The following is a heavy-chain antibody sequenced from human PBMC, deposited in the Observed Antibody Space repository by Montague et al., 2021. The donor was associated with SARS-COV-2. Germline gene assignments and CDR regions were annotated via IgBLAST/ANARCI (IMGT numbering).Heavy chain of an antibody. CDR1: GFTFGDYA. CDR2: ITWNSGNK. J-gene: IGHJ4*02. Sequence: SLRLSCAASGFTFGDYAMHWVRQAPGKGLEWVAGITWNSGNKVYADSVKGRFTISRDNSKHSLHLQMDSLTTEDTALYYCAKDTSHWLSDQWGQGTLVTVSS. CDR3: AKDTSHWLSDQ. V-gene: IGHV3-9*01. D-gene: IGHD2/OR15-2a*01.